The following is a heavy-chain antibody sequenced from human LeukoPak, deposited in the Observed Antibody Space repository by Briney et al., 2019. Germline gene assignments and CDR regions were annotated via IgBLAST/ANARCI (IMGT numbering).Heavy chain of an antibody. D-gene: IGHD2-8*01. V-gene: IGHV3-30-3*01. Sequence: GGSLRLSCAASGFTVSSNYMSWVRQAPGKGLEWVAVISYDGSNKYYADSVKGRFTISRDNSKNTLYLQMNSLRAEDTAVYYCASRYCTNGVCSDDAFDIWGQGTMVTVSS. J-gene: IGHJ3*02. CDR2: ISYDGSNK. CDR3: ASRYCTNGVCSDDAFDI. CDR1: GFTVSSNY.